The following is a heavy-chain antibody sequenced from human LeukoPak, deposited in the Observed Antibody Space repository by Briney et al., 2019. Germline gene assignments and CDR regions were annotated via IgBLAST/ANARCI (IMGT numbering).Heavy chain of an antibody. CDR2: FDPEDGET. CDR3: ARVAPTGYYYDSSGYYHFDY. D-gene: IGHD3-22*01. Sequence: ASVKVSCKVSGYTLTELSMHWVRQAPGKGLEWMGGFDPEDGETIYAQKFQGRVTMTEDTSTDTAYMELSSLRSEDTAVYYCARVAPTGYYYDSSGYYHFDYWGQGTLVTVSS. CDR1: GYTLTELS. V-gene: IGHV1-24*01. J-gene: IGHJ4*02.